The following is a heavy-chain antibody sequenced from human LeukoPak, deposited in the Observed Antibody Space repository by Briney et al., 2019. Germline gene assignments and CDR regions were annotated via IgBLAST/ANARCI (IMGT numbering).Heavy chain of an antibody. J-gene: IGHJ4*02. CDR1: GITFSSYS. D-gene: IGHD3-22*01. Sequence: GGSLRLSCVASGITFSSYSMNWVRQAPGKGLEWVVKGRFTISRDNAKNSLYLQMNSLRAEDTAVYYCASSITMIVVAFDYWGQGTLVTVSS. V-gene: IGHV3-48*01. CDR3: ASSITMIVVAFDY.